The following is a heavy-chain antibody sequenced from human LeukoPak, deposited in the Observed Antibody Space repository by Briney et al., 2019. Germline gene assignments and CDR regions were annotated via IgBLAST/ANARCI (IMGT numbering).Heavy chain of an antibody. CDR3: ASFLGYWTNGVCTDSFDI. D-gene: IGHD2-8*01. CDR1: GGTFSSCA. Sequence: ASVKVSCKASGGTFSSCAISWVRQAPGQGLERMGGIIPIFGTANYAQKFQGRVTITADESTSTAYMELSSLRSEDRAVYYGASFLGYWTNGVCTDSFDIWGQGTMDTVSS. J-gene: IGHJ3*02. CDR2: IIPIFGTA. V-gene: IGHV1-69*13.